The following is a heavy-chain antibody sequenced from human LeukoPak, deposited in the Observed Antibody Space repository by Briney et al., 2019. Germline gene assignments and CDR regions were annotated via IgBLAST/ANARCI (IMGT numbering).Heavy chain of an antibody. D-gene: IGHD4-17*01. CDR2: INPNSGDT. CDR1: GYTFTDYY. J-gene: IGHJ4*02. Sequence: ALVKVSCKASGYTFTDYYMHCVRQAPGQGLEWMGWINPNSGDTNYAQKFQGRVAMTRDTSISTAYMELSRLRSDDTAVYFCARGTTAYFDYWGQGTLVTVSS. V-gene: IGHV1-2*02. CDR3: ARGTTAYFDY.